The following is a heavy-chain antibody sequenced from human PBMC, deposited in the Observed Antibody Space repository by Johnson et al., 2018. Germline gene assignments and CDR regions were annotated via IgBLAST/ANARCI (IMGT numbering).Heavy chain of an antibody. V-gene: IGHV3-21*01. Sequence: QLFESGRGVVQPWRSLRLSCAASGFTFSSYSMNWVRQAPGKGLEWVSSISSSSSYIYYADSVKGRFTISRDNAKNTLYLQMNSLRAQEPAVYSCARGGYCSSTSGPYYYYGMDVWGQGTTVTVSS. CDR1: GFTFSSYS. D-gene: IGHD2-2*01. CDR3: ARGGYCSSTSGPYYYYGMDV. J-gene: IGHJ6*02. CDR2: ISSSSSYI.